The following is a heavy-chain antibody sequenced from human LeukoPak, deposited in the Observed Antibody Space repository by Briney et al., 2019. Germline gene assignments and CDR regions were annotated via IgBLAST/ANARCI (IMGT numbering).Heavy chain of an antibody. CDR1: GFTFSSYA. V-gene: IGHV3-23*01. Sequence: PGGSLRLSCAASGFTFSSYAMNWVRQAPAKGLEWVSGISGSGGSTYYADSVKGRFTVSRDNSKNTLYLQMNSLRAEDTAVYYCATCRSGGKPYYFDYWGQGTLVTVSS. J-gene: IGHJ4*02. CDR3: ATCRSGGKPYYFDY. D-gene: IGHD2-15*01. CDR2: ISGSGGST.